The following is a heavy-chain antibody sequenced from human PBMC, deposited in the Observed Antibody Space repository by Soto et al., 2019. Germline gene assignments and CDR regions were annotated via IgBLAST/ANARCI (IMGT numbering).Heavy chain of an antibody. J-gene: IGHJ6*02. CDR2: INPKSGGT. CDR3: ARGHSSDCSNGVCSFFYNHEMDV. Sequence: QVQLVQSGAEVKKPGASVRVSCKASGYSFTDYHIHWVRQAPGQGLEWLGRINPKSGGTSTAQKFQGWVTMTRDRSISTVYMDLTRLRSDDMAVYFCARGHSSDCSNGVCSFFYNHEMDVWGQGTTVTVSS. D-gene: IGHD2-8*01. CDR1: GYSFTDYH. V-gene: IGHV1-2*04.